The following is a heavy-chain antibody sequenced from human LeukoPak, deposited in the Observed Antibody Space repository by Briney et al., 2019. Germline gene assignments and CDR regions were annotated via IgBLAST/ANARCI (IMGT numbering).Heavy chain of an antibody. V-gene: IGHV4-59*01. D-gene: IGHD6-25*01. CDR3: ARGPAKYYYYYYMDV. Sequence: SETLSLTCTVSGGSISSYYWSWIRQPPGKGLEWIGYIYYSGSTNYNPSLKSRVTISVDTSKNQFSLKLSSVTAADTAVYYCARGPAKYYYYYYMDVWGKGTTVTVSS. CDR1: GGSISSYY. CDR2: IYYSGST. J-gene: IGHJ6*03.